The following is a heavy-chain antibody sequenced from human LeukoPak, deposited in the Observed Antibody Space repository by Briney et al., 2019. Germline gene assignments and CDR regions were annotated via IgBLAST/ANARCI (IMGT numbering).Heavy chain of an antibody. J-gene: IGHJ5*02. CDR3: VKDGSSEFGEFGWFDP. CDR2: VSGRDTST. CDR1: GFTFSNYA. D-gene: IGHD3-10*01. Sequence: GASLRLSCAASGFTFSNYAMSWVRQAPGKGLEWVSAVSGRDTSTYYTDSVKGRFTISRDNSKNSLYLQVNSLRAEDTALYYCVKDGSSEFGEFGWFDPWGQGTLVTVSS. V-gene: IGHV3-23*01.